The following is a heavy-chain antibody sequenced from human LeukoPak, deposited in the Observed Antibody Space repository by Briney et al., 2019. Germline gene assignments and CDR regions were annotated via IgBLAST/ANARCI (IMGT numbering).Heavy chain of an antibody. V-gene: IGHV3-30*04. CDR1: GFTFSSYA. Sequence: GGSLRLSCAASGFTFSSYAMHWVRQAPGKGLEWMAVISYDGSNKYHADSVKGRFTISRDNSKNTLYLQMTSLRAEDTAVYYCARDHSDYGLYWGQGTLVTVSS. CDR3: ARDHSDYGLY. J-gene: IGHJ4*02. D-gene: IGHD4-17*01. CDR2: ISYDGSNK.